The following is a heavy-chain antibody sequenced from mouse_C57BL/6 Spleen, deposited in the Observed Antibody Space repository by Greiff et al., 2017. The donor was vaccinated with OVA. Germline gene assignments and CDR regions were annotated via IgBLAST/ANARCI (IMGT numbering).Heavy chain of an antibody. CDR1: GYSFTGYY. CDR3: ARSGDPSWFAY. D-gene: IGHD3-1*01. Sequence: VQLQQSGPELVKPGASVKISCKASGYSFTGYYMNWVKQSPEKSLEWIGEINPSTGGTTYNQKFKAKATLTVDKTSSTAYMQLKSLTSEDPAVYYCARSGDPSWFAYWGQGTLVTVSA. J-gene: IGHJ3*01. CDR2: INPSTGGT. V-gene: IGHV1-42*01.